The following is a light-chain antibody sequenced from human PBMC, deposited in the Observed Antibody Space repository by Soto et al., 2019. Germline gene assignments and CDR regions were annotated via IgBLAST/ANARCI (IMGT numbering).Light chain of an antibody. CDR2: KAS. J-gene: IGKJ4*01. V-gene: IGKV1-5*03. Sequence: DIQMTQFPSTLSASVGDRVTITCRASQSIRSWLAWYQQKPGKAPNLLIYKASSLPSGVPSRFSGSGYGTEFTLTISSLQPDDIATYYCQQYDRYSTFGGGTKVQIK. CDR3: QQYDRYST. CDR1: QSIRSW.